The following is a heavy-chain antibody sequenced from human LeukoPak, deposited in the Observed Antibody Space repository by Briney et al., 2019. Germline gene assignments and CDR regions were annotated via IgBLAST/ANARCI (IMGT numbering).Heavy chain of an antibody. D-gene: IGHD1-26*01. CDR2: ISYDGINT. CDR1: GFTFSNSA. Sequence: PGGSLRLSCAASGFTFSNSAIYWVRQAPGKGLEWVTVISYDGINTYYADSVKGRFTISRDNSKNTLYLQMNSLRIDDTAIYFCAREEWELLGGFDYWGQGTLVTVSS. V-gene: IGHV3-30-3*01. J-gene: IGHJ4*02. CDR3: AREEWELLGGFDY.